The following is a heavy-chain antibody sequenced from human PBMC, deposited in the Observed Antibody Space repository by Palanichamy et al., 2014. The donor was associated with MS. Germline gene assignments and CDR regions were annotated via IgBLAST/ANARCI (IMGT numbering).Heavy chain of an antibody. CDR1: GFTFSAYY. CDR2: ISSDSNTI. CDR3: ARDWGRPTPGFDC. D-gene: IGHD3-16*01. J-gene: IGHJ4*02. Sequence: WAASGFTFSAYYMTWIRQAPGKGLEWVTYISSDSNTIHYADSVKGRFTISRDNAKNSLYLQMNSLRADDTAVYYCARDWGRPTPGFDCWGQGTLVTVSS. V-gene: IGHV3-11*01.